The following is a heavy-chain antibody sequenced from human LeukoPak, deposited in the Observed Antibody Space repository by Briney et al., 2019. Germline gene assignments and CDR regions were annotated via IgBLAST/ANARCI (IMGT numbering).Heavy chain of an antibody. CDR2: IYYSGST. J-gene: IGHJ5*02. CDR1: GGSISSSSYY. Sequence: PSETLSLTCTVSGGSISSSSYYWGWIRQPPGKGLEWIGSIYYSGSTYYNPSLKSRVTISVDTSKNQFSLKLSSVTAADTAVYYCAREPPDGYGINWFDPWGQGTLVTVSS. CDR3: AREPPDGYGINWFDP. D-gene: IGHD5-24*01. V-gene: IGHV4-39*07.